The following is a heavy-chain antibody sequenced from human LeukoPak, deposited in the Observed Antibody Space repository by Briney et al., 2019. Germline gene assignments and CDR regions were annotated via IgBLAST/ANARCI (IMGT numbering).Heavy chain of an antibody. Sequence: GGSLRLSFAASGFTFSSYGMHWVRQAPGKGLEWVAVIWYDGSNKYYADSVKGRFTISRDNSKNTLYLQVNSLRAEDTAVYYCARDELAVAKKGFLDSWGRGTLATVSS. CDR1: GFTFSSYG. CDR3: ARDELAVAKKGFLDS. CDR2: IWYDGSNK. V-gene: IGHV3-33*08. J-gene: IGHJ4*02. D-gene: IGHD6-19*01.